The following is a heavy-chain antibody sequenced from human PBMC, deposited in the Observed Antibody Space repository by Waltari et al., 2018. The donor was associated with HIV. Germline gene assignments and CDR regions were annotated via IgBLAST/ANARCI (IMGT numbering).Heavy chain of an antibody. J-gene: IGHJ4*02. CDR3: ARDRTSVTTGDFDS. D-gene: IGHD1-1*01. Sequence: DVRLTESGGGLVRPGGSLRLSCVGSDFDFSRFTMTWVRQKPPGGLQWVASIGASSTYSYYSDSVKGRFTVSRNNAKGSLYLQMTTLWAEDSAVYFCARDRTSVTTGDFDSWGRGALVTVSS. CDR2: IGASSTYS. V-gene: IGHV3-21*02. CDR1: DFDFSRFT.